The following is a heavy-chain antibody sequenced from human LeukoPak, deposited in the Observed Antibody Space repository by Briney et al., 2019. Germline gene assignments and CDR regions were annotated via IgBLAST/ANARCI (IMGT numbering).Heavy chain of an antibody. CDR3: ARDRGYCRGTTCYAYYFDS. D-gene: IGHD2-2*01. J-gene: IGHJ4*02. CDR2: IGTTTSTI. Sequence: PGGSLRLSCAASEFTFSIYSMNWVRQAPGKGLEWVSYIGTTTSTIYYADSVKGRFTISRDNAKNSLYLQMNSLRAEDTAVYYCARDRGYCRGTTCYAYYFDSWGQGTLVTVSS. V-gene: IGHV3-48*04. CDR1: EFTFSIYS.